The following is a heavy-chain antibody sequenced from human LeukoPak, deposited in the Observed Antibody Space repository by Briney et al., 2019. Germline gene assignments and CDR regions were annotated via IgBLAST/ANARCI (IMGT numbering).Heavy chain of an antibody. Sequence: SETLSLTCTVSGASISSSSRADYFFWGWIRQAPGRGLEWIGSIDYSGHTYYNPSLKTRATISVDTPKNQFSLSLRSVTAADTAVYYCARPLYNSWDRFDPWGQGTLITVS. J-gene: IGHJ5*02. CDR2: IDYSGHT. CDR3: ARPLYNSWDRFDP. V-gene: IGHV4-39*01. CDR1: GASISSSSRADYFF. D-gene: IGHD3-16*01.